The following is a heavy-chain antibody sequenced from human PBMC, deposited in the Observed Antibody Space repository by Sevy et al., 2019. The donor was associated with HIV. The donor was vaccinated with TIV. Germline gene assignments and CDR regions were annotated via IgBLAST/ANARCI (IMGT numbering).Heavy chain of an antibody. D-gene: IGHD3-10*01. Sequence: GGSLRLSCVASGFTFSSYGMHWVRQAPGKGLEWVALIWYDGSNKLYTDSVKGRFTISRDNSKNTLYLQMDSLRAEDTAVYYCTREKIEFGSAFDIWGQGTLVTVSS. CDR1: GFTFSSYG. CDR2: IWYDGSNK. CDR3: TREKIEFGSAFDI. V-gene: IGHV3-33*08. J-gene: IGHJ3*02.